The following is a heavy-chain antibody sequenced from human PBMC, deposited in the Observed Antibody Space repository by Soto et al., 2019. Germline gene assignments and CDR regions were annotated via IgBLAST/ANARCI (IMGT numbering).Heavy chain of an antibody. J-gene: IGHJ6*03. CDR3: ARGYGSGSYQVYYYYMDV. CDR2: IHNNGSTI. D-gene: IGHD3-10*01. V-gene: IGHV3-11*01. CDR1: GFTFSIYW. Sequence: GGSLRLSCATSGFTFSIYWMHWVRQAPGKGLVWVSYIHNNGSTIYYADSVKGRFTISRDNAKNSLYLQMNSLRAEDTAVYYCARGYGSGSYQVYYYYMDVWGKGTTVTVSS.